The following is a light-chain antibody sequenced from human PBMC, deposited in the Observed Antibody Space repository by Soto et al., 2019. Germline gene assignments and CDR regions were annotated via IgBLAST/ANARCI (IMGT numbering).Light chain of an antibody. J-gene: IGKJ1*01. CDR1: QRMTSW. CDR3: QQYTENSGT. CDR2: DTS. Sequence: GDRVTITCRASQRMTSWLAWYQQKPGKAPKVLIYDTSSLESGVPSGFSGSESGTEFTLTISSLQPDDIATYYCQQYTENSGTFGQGTKVDIK. V-gene: IGKV1-5*01.